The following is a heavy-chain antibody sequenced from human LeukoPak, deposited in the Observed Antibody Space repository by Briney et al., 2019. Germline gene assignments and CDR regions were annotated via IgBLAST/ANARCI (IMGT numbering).Heavy chain of an antibody. CDR1: GFTFSSSG. V-gene: IGHV3-30*03. Sequence: GRSLRLSCAASGFTFSSSGMHWVRQAPGTGLEWVAFISHEGIEKYYADSVKGRFTISRDNSKNTLYLQMNSLRDEDTAVFYCATDRGRFFDNWGQGTLVTVAS. J-gene: IGHJ4*02. D-gene: IGHD6-19*01. CDR2: ISHEGIEK. CDR3: ATDRGRFFDN.